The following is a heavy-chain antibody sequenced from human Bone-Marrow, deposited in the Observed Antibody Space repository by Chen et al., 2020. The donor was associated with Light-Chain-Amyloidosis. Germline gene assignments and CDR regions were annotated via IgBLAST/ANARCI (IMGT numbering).Heavy chain of an antibody. V-gene: IGHV3-48*01. CDR2: IGWRSDVI. Sequence: EVKLVESGGALVQPGGSLRLSCAASGFTFSGYSMNWVRQAPGKGLEWISYIGWRSDVIFYADSVKGRFTISRDNVQNSLYLQMNSLRVEDTGLYCCTRDSGEAAADDYWGQGTLVTVSA. CDR3: TRDSGEAAADDY. D-gene: IGHD6-13*01. J-gene: IGHJ4*02. CDR1: GFTFSGYS.